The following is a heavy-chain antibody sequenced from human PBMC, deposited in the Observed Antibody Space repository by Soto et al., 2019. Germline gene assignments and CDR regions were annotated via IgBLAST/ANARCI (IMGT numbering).Heavy chain of an antibody. Sequence: ASVKVSCKAAGYTFTSYYIHWVRQAPGQGLEWMGIINPSGGSTSYAQKFQGRVTMTRDTSTSTVYMELSSLRSEDTAVYYCARGLRFLEWLLSSDYYYYGMDVWGQGTTVTVSS. CDR1: GYTFTSYY. V-gene: IGHV1-46*01. CDR2: INPSGGST. CDR3: ARGLRFLEWLLSSDYYYYGMDV. D-gene: IGHD3-3*01. J-gene: IGHJ6*02.